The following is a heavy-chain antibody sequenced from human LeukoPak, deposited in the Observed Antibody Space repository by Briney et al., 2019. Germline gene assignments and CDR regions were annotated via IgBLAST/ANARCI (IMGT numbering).Heavy chain of an antibody. Sequence: SVKVSCKASGGTFSSYAISWVRQAPGQGLEWMGGIIPIFGTANYAQKFQGRVTITADESTSTAYMELSSLRSEDTAVYYCARDLTSSWSRTYFDYWDQGTLVTVSS. CDR1: GGTFSSYA. J-gene: IGHJ4*02. CDR3: ARDLTSSWSRTYFDY. CDR2: IIPIFGTA. V-gene: IGHV1-69*13. D-gene: IGHD6-13*01.